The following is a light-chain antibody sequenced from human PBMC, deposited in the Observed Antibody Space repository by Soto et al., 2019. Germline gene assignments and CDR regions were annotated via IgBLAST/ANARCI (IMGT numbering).Light chain of an antibody. CDR2: EGT. J-gene: IGLJ2*01. Sequence: QSVLTQPASVSGSPGQSIAISCTGTSSDIGRYNLVSWYQHHPGKAPKAVIYEGTKRPAGVSNRFSGSKSGNTASLTISGLQAEDETDYYCFSYVGSSTLVFGGGTKVTVL. V-gene: IGLV2-23*01. CDR3: FSYVGSSTLV. CDR1: SSDIGRYNL.